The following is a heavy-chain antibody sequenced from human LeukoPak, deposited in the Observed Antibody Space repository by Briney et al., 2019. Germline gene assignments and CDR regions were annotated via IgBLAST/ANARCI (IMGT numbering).Heavy chain of an antibody. Sequence: XVSVIYSGGSTYYSDPVKGRFTISRENSKNTLYLQMNSLRAEDTAVYYCASSSTGAAAGTIFDYWGQGTLVTVSS. CDR3: ASSSTGAAAGTIFDY. J-gene: IGHJ4*02. D-gene: IGHD6-13*01. V-gene: IGHV3-66*01. CDR2: IYSGGST.